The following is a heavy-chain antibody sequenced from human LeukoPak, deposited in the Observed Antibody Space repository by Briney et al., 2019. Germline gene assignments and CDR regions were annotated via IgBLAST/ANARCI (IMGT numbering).Heavy chain of an antibody. CDR3: ARDRSGWYRWFDP. J-gene: IGHJ5*02. CDR2: ISGDGGGT. D-gene: IGHD6-19*01. CDR1: GFTFDDYA. Sequence: EPGGSLTLSCAASGFTFDDYAIHWVRQAPGEGLEWVSLISGDGGGTYYADSVKGRFTISRDNAKNSLYLQMNSLRAEDTAVYYCARDRSGWYRWFDPWGQGTLVTVSS. V-gene: IGHV3-43*02.